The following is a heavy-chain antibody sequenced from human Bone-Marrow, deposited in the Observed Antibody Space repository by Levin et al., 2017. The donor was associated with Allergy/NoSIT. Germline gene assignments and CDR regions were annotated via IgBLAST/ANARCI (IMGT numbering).Heavy chain of an antibody. CDR1: GYTFINYG. CDR3: TRCSPKCYSGISY. J-gene: IGHJ4*02. D-gene: IGHD2-15*01. Sequence: GASVKVSCKTSGYTFINYGISWVRQAPGQGLEWLGWISPNSGTKNYAPNVQDRVTMTTDTSTTTAYMELRSLRHDDTAVYFCTRCSPKCYSGISYWGQGTLIRVSS. V-gene: IGHV1-18*01. CDR2: ISPNSGTK.